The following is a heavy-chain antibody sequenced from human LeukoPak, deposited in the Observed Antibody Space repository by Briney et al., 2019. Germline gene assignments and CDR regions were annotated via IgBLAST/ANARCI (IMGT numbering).Heavy chain of an antibody. CDR1: GGSFSGYY. CDR2: INHSGST. V-gene: IGHV4-34*01. Sequence: PSETLSLTCAVYGGSFSGYYWSWIRQPPGKGLEWIGEINHSGSTNYNPSLKSRVTISVGTSKNQFSLKLSSVTAADTAVYYCARGRRYDFWSGYQHFDYWGQGTLVTVSS. J-gene: IGHJ4*02. D-gene: IGHD3-3*01. CDR3: ARGRRYDFWSGYQHFDY.